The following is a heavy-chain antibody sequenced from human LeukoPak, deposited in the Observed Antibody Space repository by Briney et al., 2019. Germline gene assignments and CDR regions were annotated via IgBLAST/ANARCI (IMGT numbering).Heavy chain of an antibody. CDR2: ISSSSSYI. D-gene: IGHD3-10*01. Sequence: GGSLRLSCAASGFTFSSYSMNWVRQAPGKGLEWVSSISSSSSYIYYADSVKGRFTISRDNAKNSLYLQMNSLRAEDTAVYYCAREPMVQGVTLDYWGQGTLVTVSS. CDR3: AREPMVQGVTLDY. V-gene: IGHV3-21*01. CDR1: GFTFSSYS. J-gene: IGHJ4*02.